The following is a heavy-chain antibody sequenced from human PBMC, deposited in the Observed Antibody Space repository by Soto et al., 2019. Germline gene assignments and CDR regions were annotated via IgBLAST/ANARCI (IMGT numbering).Heavy chain of an antibody. J-gene: IGHJ4*02. Sequence: PSETLSLTCTVSGGSISSSSYYWGWIRQPPGKGLESIGSIFYSGSTYYNPSLKSRVTISVDTSKSQFSLKLSSVTAADTAVYYCARSIVVVTALDYWCQGTLVSVSS. V-gene: IGHV4-39*01. CDR1: GGSISSSSYY. CDR2: IFYSGST. D-gene: IGHD2-21*02. CDR3: ARSIVVVTALDY.